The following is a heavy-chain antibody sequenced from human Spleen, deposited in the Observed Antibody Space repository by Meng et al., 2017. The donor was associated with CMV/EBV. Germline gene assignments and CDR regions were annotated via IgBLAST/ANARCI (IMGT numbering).Heavy chain of an antibody. CDR2: VSVSGDNT. CDR3: ANGDVVVPAAAPFDH. Sequence: GGSLRLSCAASGFTFSTYWMHWVRQAPGKGLEWVSSVSVSGDNTYYSDSVRGRFTISRDNSQNTLFLQMNSLRVEDTAVYYCANGDVVVPAAAPFDHWGQGTLVTVSS. V-gene: IGHV3-23*01. J-gene: IGHJ4*02. D-gene: IGHD2-2*01. CDR1: GFTFSTYW.